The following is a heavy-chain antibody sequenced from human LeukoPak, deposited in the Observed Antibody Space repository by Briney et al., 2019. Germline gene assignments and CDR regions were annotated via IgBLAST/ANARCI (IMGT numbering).Heavy chain of an antibody. J-gene: IGHJ4*02. CDR3: ARSHSGWYGGTFDY. CDR1: GGTFSSYA. Sequence: ASVTVSCKASGGTFSSYAISWVRQAPGQGLEWMGGIIPIFGTANYAQKFQGRVTITADESTSTAYMELSSLRSEDAAVCYCARSHSGWYGGTFDYWGQGTLVTVSS. V-gene: IGHV1-69*01. CDR2: IIPIFGTA. D-gene: IGHD6-19*01.